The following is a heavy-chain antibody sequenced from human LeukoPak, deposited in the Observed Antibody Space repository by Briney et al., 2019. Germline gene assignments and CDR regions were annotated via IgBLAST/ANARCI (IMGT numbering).Heavy chain of an antibody. J-gene: IGHJ6*02. CDR3: ARHRRVGSSLDYYGMDV. D-gene: IGHD6-13*01. CDR1: GGSISSYY. V-gene: IGHV4-59*08. CDR2: IYYSGST. Sequence: SETLSLTCTVSGGSISSYYWSWIRQPPGKGLEWIGYIYYSGSTNYNPSLKSRVTISVDTSKNQFSPKLSSVTAADTAVYYCARHRRVGSSLDYYGMDVWGQGTTVTVSS.